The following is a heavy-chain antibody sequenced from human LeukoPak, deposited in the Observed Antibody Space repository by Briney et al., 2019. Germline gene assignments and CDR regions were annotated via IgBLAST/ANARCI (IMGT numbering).Heavy chain of an antibody. CDR3: ARDGYYYDSSGLGHSAFDI. Sequence: TGGSLRLSCAASGFTFSSYAMHWVRQAPGKGLEWVAIISYDGSNKYYADSVKGRLTISRDNSKNTLYLQMNSLRAEDTAVYYCARDGYYYDSSGLGHSAFDIWGQGTMVTVSS. J-gene: IGHJ3*02. CDR1: GFTFSSYA. D-gene: IGHD3-22*01. V-gene: IGHV3-30-3*01. CDR2: ISYDGSNK.